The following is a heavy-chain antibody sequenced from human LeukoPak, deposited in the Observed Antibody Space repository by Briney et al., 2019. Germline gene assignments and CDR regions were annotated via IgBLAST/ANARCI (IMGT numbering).Heavy chain of an antibody. CDR3: AKDERGYYDSSGFFGAIDH. V-gene: IGHV3-33*06. D-gene: IGHD3-22*01. J-gene: IGHJ4*02. Sequence: PGRSLRLSCAASGFTFNRYAMHWVRQAPGKGLEWVAFIWYDGSNKYYADSVKGRFTVSRDNSKNTLYLQMNSLRAEDTAVYYCAKDERGYYDSSGFFGAIDHWGQGSLVSVSS. CDR1: GFTFNRYA. CDR2: IWYDGSNK.